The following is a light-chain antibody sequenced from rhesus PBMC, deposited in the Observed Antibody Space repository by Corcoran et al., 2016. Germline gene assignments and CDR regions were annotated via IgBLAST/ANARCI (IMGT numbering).Light chain of an antibody. CDR2: GAP. CDR1: QSVSSY. Sequence: EIVMTQSPATLALSPGERATLSCRASQSVSSYLAWYQPKPGQAPRLLISGAPSRATGIPDRFSGSGSGTECTLTISSLEPEDVGVYFCLQSSNWPHSFGQGTKVEIK. CDR3: LQSSNWPHS. J-gene: IGKJ2*01. V-gene: IGKV3-24*04.